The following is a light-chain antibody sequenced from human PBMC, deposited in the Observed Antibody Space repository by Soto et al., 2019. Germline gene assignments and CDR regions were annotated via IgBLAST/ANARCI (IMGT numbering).Light chain of an antibody. CDR2: GAS. CDR3: QQYGSSGT. Sequence: EIVLTQSPGTLSLYPWEIATLSCRASQSVSNNYLAWYQQKPGQAPRLLIYGASNRATGIPDRFSGSGSGTDFTLTISRLEPEDFAVYHCQQYGSSGTFGQGTKVDIK. J-gene: IGKJ1*01. CDR1: QSVSNNY. V-gene: IGKV3-20*01.